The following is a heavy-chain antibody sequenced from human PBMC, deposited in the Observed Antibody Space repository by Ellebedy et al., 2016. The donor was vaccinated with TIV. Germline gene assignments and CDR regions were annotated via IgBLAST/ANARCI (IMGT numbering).Heavy chain of an antibody. V-gene: IGHV3-23*01. CDR2: ISHSGVST. CDR1: GFTFSDNA. D-gene: IGHD5/OR15-5a*01. J-gene: IGHJ4*02. Sequence: PGGSLRLSCAASGFTFSDNAMGWVRQAPGKGLEWVSSISHSGVSTYYPDSAKGRFTISRDNSKNTLYLQMNSVRVEDTAIYYCAHGKIYVSSFAQWGQGTLVTVSS. CDR3: AHGKIYVSSFAQ.